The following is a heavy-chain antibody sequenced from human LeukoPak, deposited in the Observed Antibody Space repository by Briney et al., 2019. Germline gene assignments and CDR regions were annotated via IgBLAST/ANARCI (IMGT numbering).Heavy chain of an antibody. Sequence: GGSLRLSCAASGFTFTNYAMTWVRQAPGRGLEWVSTISESGGSTYHADSVKGRFTISRDNSKNMLYLLMNSLRAEDTAVYYCAKDLSGYSYGSFDYWGQGTLVTASS. V-gene: IGHV3-23*01. J-gene: IGHJ4*02. CDR2: ISESGGST. CDR3: AKDLSGYSYGSFDY. CDR1: GFTFTNYA. D-gene: IGHD5-18*01.